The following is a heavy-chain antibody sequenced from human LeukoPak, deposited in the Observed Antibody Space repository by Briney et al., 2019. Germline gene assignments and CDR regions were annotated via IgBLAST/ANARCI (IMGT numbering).Heavy chain of an antibody. Sequence: PSETLSLTCAVYGGSFSGYYWSWIRQPPGKGLEWIGEINHSGSTNYNPSLKSRVTISVDTSKNQFSLKLSSVTAADTAVYYCARRRRGPITMIAGGFDPWGHGTLVTVSS. CDR3: ARRRRGPITMIAGGFDP. V-gene: IGHV4-34*01. CDR1: GGSFSGYY. CDR2: INHSGST. D-gene: IGHD3-22*01. J-gene: IGHJ5*02.